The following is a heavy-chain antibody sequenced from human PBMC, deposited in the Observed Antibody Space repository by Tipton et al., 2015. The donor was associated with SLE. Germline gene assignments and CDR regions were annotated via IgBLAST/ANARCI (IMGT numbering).Heavy chain of an antibody. CDR1: GGSISSGGYY. CDR3: ARVGDEAAAALGY. CDR2: IYYSGST. V-gene: IGHV4-31*03. D-gene: IGHD6-25*01. Sequence: TLSLTCTVSGGSISSGGYYWSWIRQHPGKGLEWIGYIYYSGSTYYNPSLKSRVTISVDTSKNQFSRKLSSVTAADTAVYYCARVGDEAAAALGYWGQGTLVTVSS. J-gene: IGHJ4*02.